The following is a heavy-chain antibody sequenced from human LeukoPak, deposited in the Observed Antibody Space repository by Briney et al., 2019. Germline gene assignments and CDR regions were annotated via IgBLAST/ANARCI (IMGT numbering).Heavy chain of an antibody. D-gene: IGHD6-19*01. CDR1: GFTFRSYA. CDR3: AREELVAVAGTFY. V-gene: IGHV3-21*01. J-gene: IGHJ4*02. CDR2: ISSSSSYI. Sequence: PGGSLRLSCAASGFTFRSYAMHWVRQAPGKGLEWVSSISSSSSYIYYADSVKGRFTISRDNAKNSLYLQMNSLRAEDTAVYYCAREELVAVAGTFYWGQGTLVTVSS.